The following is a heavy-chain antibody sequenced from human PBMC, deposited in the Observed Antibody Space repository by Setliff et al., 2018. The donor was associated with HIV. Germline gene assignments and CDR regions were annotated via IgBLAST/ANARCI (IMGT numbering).Heavy chain of an antibody. Sequence: ETLSLTCAVYGGSLSGYYWSWVRQSPGRGLEWIGEINQSGNTNFNPSLKSRLIISVDTSKSQFSLKLTSVPAADTALYYCAREGGQGYSGSGSFYHRNFDLWGRGTLVTVSS. CDR3: AREGGQGYSGSGSFYHRNFDL. CDR2: INQSGNT. D-gene: IGHD3-10*01. CDR1: GGSLSGYY. J-gene: IGHJ2*01. V-gene: IGHV4-34*01.